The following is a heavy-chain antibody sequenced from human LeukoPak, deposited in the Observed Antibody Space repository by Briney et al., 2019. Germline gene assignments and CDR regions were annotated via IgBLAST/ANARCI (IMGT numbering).Heavy chain of an antibody. CDR2: INHSGST. D-gene: IGHD2-21*02. CDR3: ARDRGAYCGGDCYLGFDY. J-gene: IGHJ4*01. Sequence: SETLSLTCAVYGGSFSGYYWSWIRQPPGKGLEWMGEINHSGSTNYNLSLKSRVTISVDTSKNQFSLKLSSVTAADTAVYYCARDRGAYCGGDCYLGFDYWGRGTLVTVSS. V-gene: IGHV4-34*01. CDR1: GGSFSGYY.